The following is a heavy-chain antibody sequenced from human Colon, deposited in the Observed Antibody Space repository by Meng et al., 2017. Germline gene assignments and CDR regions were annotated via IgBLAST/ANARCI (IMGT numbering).Heavy chain of an antibody. CDR1: GFTFSSYG. D-gene: IGHD3-16*01. CDR2: VWYDGSNK. CDR3: ARDRGTRDFDY. Sequence: GESLKISCAASGFTFSSYGMHWVRQAPGKGLEWVAVVWYDGSNKYYADAVKGRFTISRDNSKNTLYLEMNSLSAEDTAVYYCARDRGTRDFDYWGQGTLVTVSS. V-gene: IGHV3-33*01. J-gene: IGHJ4*02.